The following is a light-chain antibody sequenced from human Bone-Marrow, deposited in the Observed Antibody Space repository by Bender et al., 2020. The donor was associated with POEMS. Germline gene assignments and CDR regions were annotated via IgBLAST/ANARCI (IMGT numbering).Light chain of an antibody. Sequence: SYVLTQPPSVSVAPGKTASITCGGNNIGSKSVHWYQQRPGQAPVLVIYEDTKRPSGIPERFSGSSSGTVATLTIRGAQVDDEADYYCYSTDNSGNHRGVFGGGTKLTVL. J-gene: IGLJ2*01. CDR1: NIGSKS. CDR2: EDT. CDR3: YSTDNSGNHRGV. V-gene: IGLV3-10*01.